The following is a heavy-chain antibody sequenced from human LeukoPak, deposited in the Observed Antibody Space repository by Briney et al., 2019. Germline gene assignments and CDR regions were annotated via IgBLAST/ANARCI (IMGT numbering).Heavy chain of an antibody. CDR1: GYTFTGYY. V-gene: IGHV1-2*02. CDR3: ARERGDDYVWGSYRYTYDAFDI. J-gene: IGHJ3*02. D-gene: IGHD3-16*02. CDR2: INPNSGGT. Sequence: RASVKVSCKASGYTFTGYYMHWVRQAPGQGLEWMGWINPNSGGTNYAQKFQGRVTMTRDTSISTAYMELSRLRSDDTAVYYCARERGDDYVWGSYRYTYDAFDIWGQGTMVTVSS.